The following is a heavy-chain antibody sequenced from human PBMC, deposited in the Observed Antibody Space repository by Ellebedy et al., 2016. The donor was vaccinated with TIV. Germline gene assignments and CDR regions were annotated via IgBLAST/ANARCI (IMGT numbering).Heavy chain of an antibody. D-gene: IGHD2-21*02. V-gene: IGHV4-59*01. CDR1: GGSISSYY. Sequence: SETLSLXXTVSGGSISSYYWSWIRQPPGKGLEWIGYIYYSGSTNYNPSLKSRVTISVDTSKNQFSLKLSSVTAADTAVYYCARAPGAYCGGDCGDYIEYFQHWGQGTLVTVSS. CDR3: ARAPGAYCGGDCGDYIEYFQH. CDR2: IYYSGST. J-gene: IGHJ1*01.